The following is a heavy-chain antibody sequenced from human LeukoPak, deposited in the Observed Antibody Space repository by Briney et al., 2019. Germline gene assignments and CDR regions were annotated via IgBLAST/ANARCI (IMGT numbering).Heavy chain of an antibody. D-gene: IGHD6-19*01. CDR1: GFTLSSYA. J-gene: IGHJ4*02. V-gene: IGHV3-30-3*01. CDR3: ARSLSGWSLIDY. CDR2: ISHDGSNK. Sequence: PGGSLRLSCVASGFTLSSYAMSWVRQAPGKGLEWVAVISHDGSNKYYADSVKGRFTISRDNSKNTLYLQMNSLRAEDTAVYYCARSLSGWSLIDYWGQGTLVTVSS.